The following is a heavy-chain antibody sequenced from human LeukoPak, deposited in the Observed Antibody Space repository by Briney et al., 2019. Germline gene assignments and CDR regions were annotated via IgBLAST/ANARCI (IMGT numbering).Heavy chain of an antibody. CDR1: GYIFTSYW. V-gene: IGHV5-51*01. CDR3: ARCHRYYYGMDV. J-gene: IGHJ6*02. Sequence: KLGASLQISGEGAGYIFTSYWIGWVRQLPGKGLEWMGIIYHGESDTRYRPSFQGQVTISADKSLSTAYLQWSSLKASDTAMYYCARCHRYYYGMDVWGQGTTVTVSS. CDR2: IYHGESDT.